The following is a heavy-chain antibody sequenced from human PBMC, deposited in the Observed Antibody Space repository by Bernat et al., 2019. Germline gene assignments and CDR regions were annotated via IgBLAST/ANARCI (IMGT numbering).Heavy chain of an antibody. J-gene: IGHJ4*02. Sequence: EVQLVESGGGLVQPGGSLKLSCAASGFTFSGSAMHWVRQASGKGLEWVGRIRSKANSYATAYAASVKGRFTISRDDSKNTAYLQMNSLKTEDTAVYYCTRHYDFSLDYWGQGTLVTVSS. CDR2: IRSKANSYAT. CDR1: GFTFSGSA. D-gene: IGHD3/OR15-3a*01. CDR3: TRHYDFSLDY. V-gene: IGHV3-73*02.